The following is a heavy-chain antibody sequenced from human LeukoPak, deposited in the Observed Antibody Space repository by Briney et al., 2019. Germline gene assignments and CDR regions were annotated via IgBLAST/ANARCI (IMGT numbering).Heavy chain of an antibody. CDR2: ISGSGGST. CDR1: GFTFSSYA. J-gene: IGHJ4*02. Sequence: PGGSLRLSCAASGFTFSSYAMSWVRQAPGKGLEWVLAISGSGGSTYYADSVKGRFTISRDNSKNTLYLQMNSLRAEDTAVYYCAKDSAPYYYDSSGYSQGYWGQGTLVTVSS. V-gene: IGHV3-23*01. CDR3: AKDSAPYYYDSSGYSQGY. D-gene: IGHD3-22*01.